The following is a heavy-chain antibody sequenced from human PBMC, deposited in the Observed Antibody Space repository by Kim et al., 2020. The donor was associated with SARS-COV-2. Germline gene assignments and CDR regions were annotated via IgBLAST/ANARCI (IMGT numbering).Heavy chain of an antibody. V-gene: IGHV3-49*04. D-gene: IGHD3-3*01. Sequence: GGSLRLSCTASGFTFGDYAMSWVRQAPGKGLEWVGFIRSKAYGGTTEYAASVKGRFTISRDDSKSIAYLQMNSLKTEDTAVYYCTREASPFGVVSLDYWGQGTLVTVSS. CDR1: GFTFGDYA. J-gene: IGHJ4*02. CDR2: IRSKAYGGTT. CDR3: TREASPFGVVSLDY.